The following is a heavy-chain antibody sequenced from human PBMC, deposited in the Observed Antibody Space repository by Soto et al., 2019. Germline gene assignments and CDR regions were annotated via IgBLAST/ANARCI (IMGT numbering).Heavy chain of an antibody. V-gene: IGHV1-8*01. CDR1: GYTFTSYD. J-gene: IGHJ6*03. D-gene: IGHD2-8*01. Sequence: GASVKVSCKASGYTFTSYDINWVRQATGQGLEWMGWMNPNSGNTGYAQKFQGRVTMTRNTSISTAYMELSSLRSEDTAVYYCARLWVYAGDYYMDVWGKGTTVTVSS. CDR3: ARLWVYAGDYYMDV. CDR2: MNPNSGNT.